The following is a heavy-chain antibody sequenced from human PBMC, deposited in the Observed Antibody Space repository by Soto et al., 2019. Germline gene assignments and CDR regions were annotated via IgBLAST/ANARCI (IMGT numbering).Heavy chain of an antibody. J-gene: IGHJ5*02. D-gene: IGHD6-6*01. CDR2: ISYDGSNK. CDR1: GFTFSSYG. Sequence: QVQLEESGGGVVQPGRSLRLSCAASGFTFSSYGMHWVRQAPGKGLEWVAVISYDGSNKYYADSVKGRFTISRDNSKNTLYLQMNSLRAEDTAVYYCARGDSSSPEYNWFDPWGQGTLVTVSS. V-gene: IGHV3-30*19. CDR3: ARGDSSSPEYNWFDP.